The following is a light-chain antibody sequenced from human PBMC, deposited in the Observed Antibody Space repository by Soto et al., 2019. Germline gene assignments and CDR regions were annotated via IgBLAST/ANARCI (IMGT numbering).Light chain of an antibody. J-gene: IGKJ2*01. CDR3: QQRDDLYI. Sequence: DIVMTQSPATLSVSPGERATLSCRASQSVGIKLAWYQQKPGQTPRLLIYDASVRATGLPATFSGSGSGTEFTLTISSLQPEDSAVYYCQQRDDLYIFGQGTKLQIK. V-gene: IGKV3-15*01. CDR2: DAS. CDR1: QSVGIK.